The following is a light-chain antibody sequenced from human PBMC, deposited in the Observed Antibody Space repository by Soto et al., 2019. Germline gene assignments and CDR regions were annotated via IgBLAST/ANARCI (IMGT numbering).Light chain of an antibody. CDR2: DVS. Sequence: QSGLTQPRSVSGSPGQSVTISCTGTNSDVGGYNYVSWYQQYLGKAPKLMIYDVSKRPSGVPDRFSGSKSGNTASLTISGLQAEDEADYYCCSYAGSYTWVFGGGTKLTVL. CDR3: CSYAGSYTWV. J-gene: IGLJ3*02. CDR1: NSDVGGYNY. V-gene: IGLV2-11*01.